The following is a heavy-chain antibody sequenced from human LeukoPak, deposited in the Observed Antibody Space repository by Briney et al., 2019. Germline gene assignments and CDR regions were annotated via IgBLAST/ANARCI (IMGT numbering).Heavy chain of an antibody. Sequence: SETLSLTCTVSGGSIRSYYWSWIRQPPGKGLEWIGYIYYSGSTNYNPSLKSRVTISVDTSKNQFSLKLSSVTAADTAVYYCARYGDYVDYWGQGTLVTVSS. V-gene: IGHV4-59*08. CDR3: ARYGDYVDY. D-gene: IGHD4-17*01. CDR2: IYYSGST. J-gene: IGHJ4*02. CDR1: GGSIRSYY.